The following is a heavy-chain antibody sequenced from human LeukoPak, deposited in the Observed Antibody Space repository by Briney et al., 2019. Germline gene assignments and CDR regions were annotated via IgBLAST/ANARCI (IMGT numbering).Heavy chain of an antibody. CDR1: GYSFTSYW. Sequence: GGSLRLSCKGSGYSFTSYWIGWVRQMPGKGLEWMGTIYPGDSDTRHSPSFQGQVTISVDKSISTAYLQWSSLKASDTAMYYCARGVGSSWYTSADYWGQGTLVTVSS. CDR2: IYPGDSDT. D-gene: IGHD6-13*01. V-gene: IGHV5-51*01. J-gene: IGHJ4*02. CDR3: ARGVGSSWYTSADY.